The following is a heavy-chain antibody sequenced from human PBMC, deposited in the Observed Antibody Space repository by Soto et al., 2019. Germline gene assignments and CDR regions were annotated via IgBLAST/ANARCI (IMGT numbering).Heavy chain of an antibody. D-gene: IGHD6-19*01. CDR1: GSSVSTFG. CDR3: ARDKGGSVAGFNWFDP. CDR2: ISSSSTTI. V-gene: IGHV3-48*01. Sequence: GGSLRLSCVASGSSVSTFGMNWVRQAPGEGLEWVAYISSSSTTIFYGGSVKGRFTASRDNAENSMYLEMNNLRVEDTAIYYCARDKGGSVAGFNWFDPWGHGTLVTVSS. J-gene: IGHJ5*02.